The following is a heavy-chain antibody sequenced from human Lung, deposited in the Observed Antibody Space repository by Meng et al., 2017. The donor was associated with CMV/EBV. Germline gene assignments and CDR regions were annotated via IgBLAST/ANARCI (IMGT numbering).Heavy chain of an antibody. CDR2: ITSDGSST. CDR3: AREYRLKYDSSGYDF. CDR1: GFTFNTSW. D-gene: IGHD3-22*01. J-gene: IGHJ4*02. V-gene: IGHV3-74*01. Sequence: GESXKISCAASGFTFNTSWMHWVRQAPGKGLVWVSRITSDGSSTTYADSVKGRFTISRDNAKNTLYLQMNSLRAEDTAVYYCAREYRLKYDSSGYDFWGQGTXVTVSS.